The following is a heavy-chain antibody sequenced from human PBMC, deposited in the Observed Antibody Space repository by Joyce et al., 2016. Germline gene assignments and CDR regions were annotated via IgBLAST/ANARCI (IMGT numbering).Heavy chain of an antibody. Sequence: QVQLQQWGAGLLKPSETLSLTCAVSGGPFRGFFWTWVRQPPGKGLEWIGDINNSGGTSYNPSLKTRVTFSVDTSKNQFSLKLTSLSAADTAVYYCARSQWLAPLMYWGQGTPVTVSS. J-gene: IGHJ4*02. D-gene: IGHD6-19*01. CDR1: GGPFRGFF. V-gene: IGHV4-34*01. CDR3: ARSQWLAPLMY. CDR2: INNSGGT.